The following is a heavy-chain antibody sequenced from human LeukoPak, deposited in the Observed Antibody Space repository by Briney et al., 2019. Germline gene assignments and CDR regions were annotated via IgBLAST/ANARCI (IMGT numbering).Heavy chain of an antibody. V-gene: IGHV6-1*01. Sequence: SQTLSLTCAISGDSDPSNNAAWNWIRQSPSGGLEGLGRTYHRYTLYDDDVVSVRSRLTITPDISKNQVYLQLNSVTPEETAVYYCTREVAGTGGFDYWGQGITVTVSS. CDR3: TREVAGTGGFDY. CDR1: GDSDPSNNAA. D-gene: IGHD6-13*01. CDR2: TYHRYTLYD. J-gene: IGHJ4*02.